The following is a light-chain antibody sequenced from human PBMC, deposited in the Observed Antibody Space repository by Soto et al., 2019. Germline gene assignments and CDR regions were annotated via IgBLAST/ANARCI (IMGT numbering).Light chain of an antibody. CDR1: KSVSSY. V-gene: IGKV3-11*01. Sequence: EIVLTQSPATLSLSPGERATLSCRASKSVSSYLAWYQQKPGQAPSLLIYDASNRATGIPARFSGIGSVTDFTLTISSLEPEDFAIYYCQQRSNWPPVTFGGGNKVEIK. CDR2: DAS. J-gene: IGKJ4*01. CDR3: QQRSNWPPVT.